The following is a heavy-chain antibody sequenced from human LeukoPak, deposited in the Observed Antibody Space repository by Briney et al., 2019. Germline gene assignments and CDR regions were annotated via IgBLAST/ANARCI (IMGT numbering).Heavy chain of an antibody. J-gene: IGHJ4*02. V-gene: IGHV3-21*01. Sequence: KSGGSLRLSCAASGFTFSSYSMDWVRQVPGKGLEWVSSISSSSSYIYYADSVKGRFTISRDNAKNSLYLQMNSLRAEDTAVYYCARGQLLSPCPLDYWGQGTLVTVSS. CDR2: ISSSSSYI. CDR1: GFTFSSYS. CDR3: ARGQLLSPCPLDY. D-gene: IGHD2-2*01.